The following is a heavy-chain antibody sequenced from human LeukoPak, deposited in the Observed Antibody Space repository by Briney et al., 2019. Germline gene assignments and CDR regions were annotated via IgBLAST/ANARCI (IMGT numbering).Heavy chain of an antibody. CDR1: GFTFSSYG. CDR2: ISYDGSNK. J-gene: IGHJ4*02. CDR3: AKAAYSSSCFDY. V-gene: IGHV3-30*18. Sequence: PGGSLRLSCAASGFTFSSYGMHWVRQAPGKGLEWVAVISYDGSNKYYADSVKGRFTISRDNSKNTLYLQMNSLRAEDTAVYYCAKAAYSSSCFDYWGQGTLVTVSS. D-gene: IGHD6-13*01.